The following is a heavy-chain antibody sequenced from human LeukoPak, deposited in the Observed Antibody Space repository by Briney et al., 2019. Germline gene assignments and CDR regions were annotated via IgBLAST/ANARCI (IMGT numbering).Heavy chain of an antibody. D-gene: IGHD3-3*01. V-gene: IGHV3-30-3*01. CDR1: GFTFSSYA. Sequence: GRSLRLSCAASGFTFSSYAMHWVRQAPGKGLEWVAVISYDGSNKYYADSVKGRFTISRDNSKNTLYLQMNSLRAEDTAVYYCAMTLVSEWYYFDYWGQGTLVTVSS. CDR3: AMTLVSEWYYFDY. J-gene: IGHJ4*02. CDR2: ISYDGSNK.